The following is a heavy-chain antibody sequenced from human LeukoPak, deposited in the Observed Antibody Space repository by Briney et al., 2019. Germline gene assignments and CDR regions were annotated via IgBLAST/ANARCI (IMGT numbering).Heavy chain of an antibody. CDR3: ARPSYYYDSSGYYY. CDR2: IKQDGSEK. CDR1: GFTFSSYW. J-gene: IGHJ4*02. Sequence: PGGSLRLSCAASGFTFSSYWMSWVRQAPGKGLEWVANIKQDGSEKYYVDSVKGRFTISRDNAKNSLYLQMNSLRAEDTAVYYRARPSYYYDSSGYYYWGQGTLVTVSS. D-gene: IGHD3-22*01. V-gene: IGHV3-7*01.